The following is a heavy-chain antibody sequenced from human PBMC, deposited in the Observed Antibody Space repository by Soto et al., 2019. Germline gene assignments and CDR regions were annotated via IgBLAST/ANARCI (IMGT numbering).Heavy chain of an antibody. Sequence: PSETLSLTCTVSGGSIRHSSFYWGWLRQPPGKGLDWIGTIYYSGTTYYNPSLKSRVTLSVDTSNNQFSLKLSSVTAADTAVYYCARLWSGYLDWFGPWGQGTLVTVSS. CDR1: GGSIRHSSFY. V-gene: IGHV4-39*01. CDR2: IYYSGTT. D-gene: IGHD3-3*01. CDR3: ARLWSGYLDWFGP. J-gene: IGHJ5*02.